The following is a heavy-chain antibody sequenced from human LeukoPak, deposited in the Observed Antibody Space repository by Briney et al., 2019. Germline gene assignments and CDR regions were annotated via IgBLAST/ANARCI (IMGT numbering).Heavy chain of an antibody. CDR2: IYYSGST. CDR1: GGSISSSSYY. CDR3: ARVPHYYFGYGYFDT. D-gene: IGHD3/OR15-3a*01. V-gene: IGHV4-39*01. J-gene: IGHJ4*02. Sequence: SETLSLTCTVSGGSISSSSYYWGWIRQPPGKGLEWIGRIYYSGSTYYNPSLKSRATISVDTSKNQFSLKLSSVTAADTAVYYCARVPHYYFGYGYFDTWGQGTRVTVSS.